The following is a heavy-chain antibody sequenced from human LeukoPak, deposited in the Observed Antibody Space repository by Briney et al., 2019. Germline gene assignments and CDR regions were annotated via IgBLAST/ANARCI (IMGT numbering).Heavy chain of an antibody. J-gene: IGHJ6*04. D-gene: IGHD5-18*01. Sequence: GRSLRLSCAASGFTFSSYGMHWVRQAPGKGLEWVAVISYDGSNKYYADSVKGRFTISSDNSKNTLYLQMNSLRAEDTAVYYCARNTAMVDYYYYGMDVWGKGTTVTVSS. CDR3: ARNTAMVDYYYYGMDV. CDR2: ISYDGSNK. CDR1: GFTFSSYG. V-gene: IGHV3-30*03.